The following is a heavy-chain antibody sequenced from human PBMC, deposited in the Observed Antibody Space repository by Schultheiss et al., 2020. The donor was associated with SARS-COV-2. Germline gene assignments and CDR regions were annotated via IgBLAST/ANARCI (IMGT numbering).Heavy chain of an antibody. CDR3: ARDIQLSYYDYVWGSYLPPYYFDY. CDR2: INSDGSST. CDR1: GFTVTSNY. Sequence: GGSLRLSCAVSGFTVTSNYMSWVRQAPGKGLVWVSRINSDGSSTSYADSVKGRFTISRDNAKNSLYLQMNSLRAEDTAVYYCARDIQLSYYDYVWGSYLPPYYFDYWGQGTLVTVS. V-gene: IGHV3-74*01. J-gene: IGHJ4*02. D-gene: IGHD3-16*02.